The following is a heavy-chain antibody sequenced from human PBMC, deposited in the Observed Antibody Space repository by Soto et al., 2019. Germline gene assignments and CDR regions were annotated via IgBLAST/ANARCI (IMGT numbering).Heavy chain of an antibody. J-gene: IGHJ3*02. CDR1: GYTFTGYY. V-gene: IGHV1-2*04. CDR2: INPNSGGT. Sequence: ASVKVSCKASGYTFTGYYMHWVRQAPGQGLEWMGWINPNSGGTNYAQKFQGWVTMTRDTSISTAYMELSRLRSDDTAVYYCARDYYDSSGYWPQWAFDIWAQGKMVTVSS. D-gene: IGHD3-22*01. CDR3: ARDYYDSSGYWPQWAFDI.